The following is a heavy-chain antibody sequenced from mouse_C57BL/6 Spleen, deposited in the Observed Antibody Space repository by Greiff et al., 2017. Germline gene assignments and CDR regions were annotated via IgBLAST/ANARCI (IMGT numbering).Heavy chain of an antibody. D-gene: IGHD1-1*01. CDR2: ILPGSGST. CDR1: GYTFTGYW. V-gene: IGHV1-9*01. Sequence: QVQLKESGAELMKPGASVKLSCKATGYTFTGYWIEWVKQRPGHGLEWIGEILPGSGSTHYNEQFKGKATFTADTSSNTAYMQLSSLTTEDSAIYDCARPELSEDYYAMGYWGQGTSVTVSS. J-gene: IGHJ4*01. CDR3: ARPELSEDYYAMGY.